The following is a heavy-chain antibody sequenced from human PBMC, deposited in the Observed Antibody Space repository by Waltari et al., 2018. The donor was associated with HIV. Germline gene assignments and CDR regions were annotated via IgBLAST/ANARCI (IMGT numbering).Heavy chain of an antibody. Sequence: QVQLRQWGAGLLKPSETLSLTCAVYGGSFSGSYWSWIRQPPGKGLEWIGEINHSGSTNYTPALKSRVTISGDTSKNQFSLKLTSVTAADTAVFYCARARLVSRGQYCSTTSCLPHYYYYYGMDVWGQGTTVTVSS. CDR2: INHSGST. D-gene: IGHD2-2*01. CDR3: ARARLVSRGQYCSTTSCLPHYYYYYGMDV. J-gene: IGHJ6*02. V-gene: IGHV4-34*01. CDR1: GGSFSGSY.